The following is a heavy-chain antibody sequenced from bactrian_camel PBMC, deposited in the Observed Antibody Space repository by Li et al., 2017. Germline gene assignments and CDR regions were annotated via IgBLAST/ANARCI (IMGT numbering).Heavy chain of an antibody. CDR2: IDNGGKL. D-gene: IGHD8*01. CDR3: AADPPCGLDSAPRHRY. V-gene: IGHV3S67*01. Sequence: DVQLVESGGGSVQAGGSLRLSCTASSDRYDSYCMGWFRQTPEKARERVATIDNGGKLKYAESVKGRFTISRDNAKNTLSLHMTNLTPEDSATYYCAADPPCGLDSAPRHRYWGQGTQVTVS. CDR1: SDRYDSYC. J-gene: IGHJ4*01.